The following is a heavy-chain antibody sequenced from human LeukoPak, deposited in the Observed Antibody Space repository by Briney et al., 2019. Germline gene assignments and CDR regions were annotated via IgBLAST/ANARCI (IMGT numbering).Heavy chain of an antibody. V-gene: IGHV4-59*01. D-gene: IGHD5-24*01. CDR2: IYYSGNT. CDR3: ARGRDGYNYGFDF. CDR1: GGSISSYY. J-gene: IGHJ4*02. Sequence: SETLSLTCTVSGGSISSYYWSWIRQPPGKRLEWIGYIYYSGNTNYNPSLKSRVTMSVDTSKNQFSLKLNSVTAADTAVYFCARGRDGYNYGFDFWGQGTLVTVSS.